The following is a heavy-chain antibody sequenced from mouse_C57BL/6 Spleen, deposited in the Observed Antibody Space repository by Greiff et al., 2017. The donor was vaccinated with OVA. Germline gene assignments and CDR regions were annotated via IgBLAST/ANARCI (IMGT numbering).Heavy chain of an antibody. J-gene: IGHJ1*03. CDR3: ARSNWDWYFDV. CDR1: GYTFTSYW. Sequence: VQLQQPGAELVKPGASVKLSCKASGYTFTSYWMHWVKQRPGQGLEWIGMIHPTSGSTNYNEKFKSKATLTVDKSSITAYMQLSSLTSEDSAVYYCARSNWDWYFDVWGTGTTVTVSS. D-gene: IGHD4-1*01. CDR2: IHPTSGST. V-gene: IGHV1-64*01.